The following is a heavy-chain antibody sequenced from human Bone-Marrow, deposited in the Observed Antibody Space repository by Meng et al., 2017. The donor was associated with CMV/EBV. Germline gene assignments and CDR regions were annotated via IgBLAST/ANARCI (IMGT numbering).Heavy chain of an antibody. J-gene: IGHJ4*02. CDR3: ARTGCSSSSCYDD. Sequence: QVQLVQSGAEVKKPGSSVKVSCKASGGTFSSYAISWVRQDPGQGLEWMGWINAGNGNTKYSEKFQSRVTITRDTAASTAYMELSSLRSEDTAVYYCARTGCSSSSCYDDWGQGTLVTVSS. D-gene: IGHD2-2*01. CDR1: GGTFSSYA. V-gene: IGHV1-3*01. CDR2: INAGNGNT.